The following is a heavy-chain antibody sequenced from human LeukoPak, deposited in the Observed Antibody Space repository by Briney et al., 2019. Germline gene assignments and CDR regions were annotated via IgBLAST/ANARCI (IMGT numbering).Heavy chain of an antibody. CDR3: VRDSGWYRGDY. J-gene: IGHJ4*02. Sequence: GGSLRLSCAASGFTFSSYGMSWVRQAPGKGLEWVANIKPDGSEKNYVDSVKGRFTISRDNANNALYLQMNSLRAEDTAVYYCVRDSGWYRGDYWGQGTLVTVSS. CDR2: IKPDGSEK. V-gene: IGHV3-7*01. CDR1: GFTFSSYG. D-gene: IGHD6-19*01.